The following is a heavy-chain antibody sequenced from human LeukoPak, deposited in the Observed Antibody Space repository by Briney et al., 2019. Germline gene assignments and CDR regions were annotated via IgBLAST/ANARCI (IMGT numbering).Heavy chain of an antibody. CDR1: GGSISSRSYY. Sequence: PSETLSLTCTVSGGSISSRSYYWGWIRQPPGKGLEWIGSLYYSGSTFYNPSLKSRVTISVDTSKNHFSLKLSSVTAADTAVYYCARHEDYGIWYFGLWGRGTLVTVSS. V-gene: IGHV4-39*01. CDR2: LYYSGST. D-gene: IGHD4-17*01. CDR3: ARHEDYGIWYFGL. J-gene: IGHJ2*01.